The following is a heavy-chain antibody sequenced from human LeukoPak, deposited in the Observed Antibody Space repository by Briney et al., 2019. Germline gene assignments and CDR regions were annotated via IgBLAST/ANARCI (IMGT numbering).Heavy chain of an antibody. CDR2: IYYSGST. CDR3: AREGSTNYYDSSGYEDAFDI. D-gene: IGHD3-22*01. V-gene: IGHV4-59*01. CDR1: GGSISSYY. J-gene: IGHJ3*02. Sequence: SETLSLTCTVSGGSISSYYWSWIRQPPGKGLEWIGYIYYSGSTNYNPSLKSRVTISVDTSKNQFSLKLSSVTAADTAVYYCAREGSTNYYDSSGYEDAFDIWGQGTMVTVSS.